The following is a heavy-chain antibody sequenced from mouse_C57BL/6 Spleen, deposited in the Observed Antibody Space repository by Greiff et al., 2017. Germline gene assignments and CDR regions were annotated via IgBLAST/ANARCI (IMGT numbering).Heavy chain of an antibody. J-gene: IGHJ4*01. D-gene: IGHD2-1*01. V-gene: IGHV5-12*01. CDR3: ARDYGNYPYAMDY. Sequence: EVQLQESGGGLVQPGGSLKLSCAASGFTFSDYYMYWVRQTPEKRLEWVAYISNGGGSTYYPDTVKGRFTLSRDNAKNTLYLQMSRLKSEDTAMYYCARDYGNYPYAMDYWGQGTSVTVSS. CDR2: ISNGGGST. CDR1: GFTFSDYY.